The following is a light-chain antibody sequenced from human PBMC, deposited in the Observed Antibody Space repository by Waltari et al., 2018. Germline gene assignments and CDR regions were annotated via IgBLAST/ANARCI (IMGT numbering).Light chain of an antibody. Sequence: QSALTQPASVSGSPGQSITISCTGTSSAVGGYHYVSWYQQHPGTTPKLIIFDVNRRPSGVSHRFSGSKSGNTASLTISGLQAEDEADYYCGSYTTRATHVFGIGTKVTVL. V-gene: IGLV2-14*03. J-gene: IGLJ1*01. CDR1: SSAVGGYHY. CDR2: DVN. CDR3: GSYTTRATHV.